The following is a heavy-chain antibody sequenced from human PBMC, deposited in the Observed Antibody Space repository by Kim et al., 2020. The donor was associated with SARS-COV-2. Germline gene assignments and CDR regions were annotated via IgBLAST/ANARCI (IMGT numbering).Heavy chain of an antibody. V-gene: IGHV5-51*01. CDR2: IYPGDSDT. Sequence: GESLKISCQGSGYRFTSYWIGWVRQMPGKGLEWMGIIYPGDSDTRYSPSFQGQVTISADKSISTAYLQWSSLKASDTAMYYCAVTRITYCSSTSCQTKAAGFDYWGQGTLVTVSS. CDR3: AVTRITYCSSTSCQTKAAGFDY. J-gene: IGHJ4*02. CDR1: GYRFTSYW. D-gene: IGHD2-2*01.